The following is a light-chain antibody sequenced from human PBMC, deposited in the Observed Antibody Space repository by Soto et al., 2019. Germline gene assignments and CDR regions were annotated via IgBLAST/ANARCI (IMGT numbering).Light chain of an antibody. CDR1: STDPATYDL. CDR2: EVA. V-gene: IGLV2-23*02. J-gene: IGLJ2*01. CDR3: CSRL. Sequence: QSVLTQPASVSGSPGQSITISCTGTSTDPATYDLVSWYQQHPGKAPQLIIYEVAKRPSGVSARFSGSQSGDTASLTISGLQAADEAYYYCCSRLFGGGTQLTV.